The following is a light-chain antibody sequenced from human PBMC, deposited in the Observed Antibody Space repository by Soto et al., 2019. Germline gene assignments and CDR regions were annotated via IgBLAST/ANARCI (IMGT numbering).Light chain of an antibody. J-gene: IGLJ1*01. CDR3: NSYTSSSPYV. CDR2: DVS. V-gene: IGLV2-14*01. CDR1: TSDVGRYNY. Sequence: QSALTQPASVSGSPGQSITISCTGTTSDVGRYNYVSWYQQHPGKAPKLIIYDVSNRPSGVSNRFSGSKSGNTASLTISGFQAEDEADYYCNSYTSSSPYVFGPGTKLTVL.